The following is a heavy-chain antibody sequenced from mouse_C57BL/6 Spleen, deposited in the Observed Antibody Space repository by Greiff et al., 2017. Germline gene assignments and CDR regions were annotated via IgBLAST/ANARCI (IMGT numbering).Heavy chain of an antibody. Sequence: VQGVESGPELVKPGASVKISCKASGYAFSSSWMNWVKQRPGKGLEWIGRIYPGDGDTNYNGKFKGKATLTADKSSSTAYMQLSSLTSEDSAVYFCARDLRDYDGFAYWGQGTLVTVSA. CDR1: GYAFSSSW. J-gene: IGHJ3*01. CDR3: ARDLRDYDGFAY. CDR2: IYPGDGDT. D-gene: IGHD2-4*01. V-gene: IGHV1-82*01.